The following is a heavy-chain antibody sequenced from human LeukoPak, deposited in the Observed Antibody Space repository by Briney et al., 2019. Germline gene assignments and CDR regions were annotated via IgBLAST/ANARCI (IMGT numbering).Heavy chain of an antibody. J-gene: IGHJ5*02. CDR1: GGSISSSSYY. CDR2: IYYSGST. CDR3: AREEMATMNWFDP. D-gene: IGHD5-24*01. V-gene: IGHV4-30-4*08. Sequence: PSETLSLTCTVSGGSISSSSYYWGWIRQPPGKGLEWIGYIYYSGSTYYNPSLKSRVTISVDTSKNQFSLKLSSVTAADTAVYYCAREEMATMNWFDPWGQGTLVTVSS.